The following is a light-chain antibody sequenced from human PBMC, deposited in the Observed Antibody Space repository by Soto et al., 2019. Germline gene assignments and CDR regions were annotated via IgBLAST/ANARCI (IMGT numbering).Light chain of an antibody. Sequence: EIVLTQSPGTLSVSPGDRVTLSCRASQSVDIDLAWYQQKPGQAPRLLIYGASTRATDMPGRFRGSGAGAEFTLTISSLQSEDSAVYYCQQYRGWPRTFGQGTKVEIK. CDR2: GAS. J-gene: IGKJ1*01. CDR1: QSVDID. V-gene: IGKV3D-15*01. CDR3: QQYRGWPRT.